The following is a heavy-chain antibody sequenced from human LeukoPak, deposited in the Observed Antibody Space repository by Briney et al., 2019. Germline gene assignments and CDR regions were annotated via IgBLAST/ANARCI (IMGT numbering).Heavy chain of an antibody. CDR1: GFTFSSYS. Sequence: GGSLRLSCAASGFTFSSYSMNWVRQAPGKGLEWVSSISSSSSYIYYADSVKGRFTISSDNAKSSLYLQMNSLRAEDTAVYYCARCPEKYSHYYYYMDVWGKGTTVTISS. J-gene: IGHJ6*03. D-gene: IGHD5-12*01. CDR2: ISSSSSYI. V-gene: IGHV3-21*01. CDR3: ARCPEKYSHYYYYMDV.